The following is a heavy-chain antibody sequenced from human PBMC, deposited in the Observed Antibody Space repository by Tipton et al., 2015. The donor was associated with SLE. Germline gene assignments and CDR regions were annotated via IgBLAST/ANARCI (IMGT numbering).Heavy chain of an antibody. J-gene: IGHJ3*02. CDR1: GYSFTNYW. CDR2: IHPGESET. CDR3: AKDQTAASYAFDM. Sequence: VQLVQSGAAVKKPGESLKMSCKTSGYSFTNYWIGWVRQMPGQGLEYVGIIHPGESETRYSPSFQGQVTISRDNSKNTLFLQMNSLRPEDTAVYYCAKDQTAASYAFDMWGQGTMVTVSS. V-gene: IGHV5-51*03. D-gene: IGHD6-25*01.